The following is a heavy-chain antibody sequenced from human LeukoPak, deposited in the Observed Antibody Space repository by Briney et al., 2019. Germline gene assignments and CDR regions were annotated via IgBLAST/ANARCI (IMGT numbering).Heavy chain of an antibody. CDR2: INTDGSST. CDR1: GFTFRSYW. J-gene: IGHJ6*02. CDR3: VRDTYYNGMDV. Sequence: GGSLRLSCAASGFTFRSYWMHWVRQAPGKGLVWVSRINTDGSSTTYADSVKGRSTISRDNAKNTLYLQMNSLRAEDTAVYYCVRDTYYNGMDVWGQGTTVAVSS. V-gene: IGHV3-74*01.